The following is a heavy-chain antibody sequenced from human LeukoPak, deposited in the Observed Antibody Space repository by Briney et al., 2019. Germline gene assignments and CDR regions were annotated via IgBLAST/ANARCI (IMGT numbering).Heavy chain of an antibody. J-gene: IGHJ4*02. Sequence: GGSLRLSCAASGFTFSGYSMNWVRQAPGKGLEWISYICSRSSTLHYADSVKGRFTISRDNAKNSLYLQMNSLRAEDTAVYYCARDYDNWNYPFDYWGQGTLVTVSS. D-gene: IGHD1-7*01. V-gene: IGHV3-48*01. CDR3: ARDYDNWNYPFDY. CDR2: ICSRSSTL. CDR1: GFTFSGYS.